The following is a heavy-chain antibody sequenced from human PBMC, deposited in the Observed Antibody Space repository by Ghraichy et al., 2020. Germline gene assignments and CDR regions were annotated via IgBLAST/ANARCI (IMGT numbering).Heavy chain of an antibody. CDR3: ARGPPPSIAARGYYY. CDR1: GGSFSGYY. J-gene: IGHJ4*02. D-gene: IGHD6-6*01. CDR2: INHSGST. Sequence: SETLSLTCAVYGGSFSGYYWSWIRQPPGKGLEWIGEINHSGSTNYNPSLKSRVTISVDTSKNQFSLKLSSVTAADTAVYYCARGPPPSIAARGYYYWGQGTLVTVSS. V-gene: IGHV4-34*01.